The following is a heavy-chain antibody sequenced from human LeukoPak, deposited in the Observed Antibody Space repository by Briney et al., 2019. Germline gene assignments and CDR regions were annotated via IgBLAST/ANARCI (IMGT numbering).Heavy chain of an antibody. CDR3: AREGVNYHDSSGYYAVS. CDR1: GLTVSDNF. CDR2: IYSGGAT. Sequence: GGSLRLSCAASGLTVSDNFMDWVRQAPGKGLEWVSTIYSGGATYYADSVRGRFTISRDSSQNTVYLQMNSLRAEDTAVYYCAREGVNYHDSSGYYAVSWGQGTLVTVSS. V-gene: IGHV3-66*01. D-gene: IGHD3-22*01. J-gene: IGHJ5*02.